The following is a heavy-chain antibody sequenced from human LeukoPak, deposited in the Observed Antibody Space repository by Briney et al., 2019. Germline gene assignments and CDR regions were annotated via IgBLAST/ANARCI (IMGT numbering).Heavy chain of an antibody. Sequence: GGSLRLSCAASGFTFSSYAMSWVRQAPGKGLEWVSSISSSSSYIYYADSVKGRFTISRDNAKNSLYLQMNSLRAEDTAVYYCARDRGSWYEEWLTDYWGQGTLVTVSS. CDR2: ISSSSSYI. CDR1: GFTFSSYA. CDR3: ARDRGSWYEEWLTDY. J-gene: IGHJ4*02. V-gene: IGHV3-21*01. D-gene: IGHD6-13*01.